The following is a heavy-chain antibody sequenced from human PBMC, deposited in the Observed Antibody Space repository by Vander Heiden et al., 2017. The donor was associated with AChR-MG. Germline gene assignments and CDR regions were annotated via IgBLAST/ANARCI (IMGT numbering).Heavy chain of an antibody. J-gene: IGHJ5*02. D-gene: IGHD2-15*01. CDR3: ARDGRGGRAGGWFDP. V-gene: IGHV1-2*02. CDR1: GYTFTGDY. Sequence: QVQLVQSGAEVKKPGASVKVSCNASGYTFTGDYMHWVRQAPGQGLEWMGWINPNSGGTNYAQKFQGRVTMTRDTSISTAYMELSRLRSDDTAVYYCARDGRGGRAGGWFDPWGQGTLVTVSS. CDR2: INPNSGGT.